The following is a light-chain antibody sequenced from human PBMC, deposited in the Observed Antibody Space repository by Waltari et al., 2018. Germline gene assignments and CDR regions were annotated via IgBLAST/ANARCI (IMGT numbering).Light chain of an antibody. CDR2: SNN. V-gene: IGLV1-44*01. CDR1: SSNLGSNT. J-gene: IGLJ3*02. Sequence: QSVLTQPPSASGTPGQRVTISCSGSSSNLGSNTVNWYQQIPGPAPKLLIYSNNQRPSGVPDRFSGSKSGTSASLAISGLQSEDEADYYCAAWHDSLNGPVFGGGTKLTVL. CDR3: AAWHDSLNGPV.